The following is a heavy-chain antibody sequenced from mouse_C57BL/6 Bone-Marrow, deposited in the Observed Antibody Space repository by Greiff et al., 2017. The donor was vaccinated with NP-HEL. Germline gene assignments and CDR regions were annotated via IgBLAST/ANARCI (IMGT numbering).Heavy chain of an antibody. CDR2: IYPRSGNT. V-gene: IGHV1-81*01. D-gene: IGHD2-4*01. CDR1: GYTFTSYG. CDR3: AREAIYYDSNEGTWFAY. Sequence: QVQLQQSGAELARPGASVKLSCKASGYTFTSYGISWVKQRTGQGLEWIGEIYPRSGNTYYNEKFKGKATLTADKSSSTAYMELRSLTSEDSAVYFCAREAIYYDSNEGTWFAYWGQGTLVTVSA. J-gene: IGHJ3*01.